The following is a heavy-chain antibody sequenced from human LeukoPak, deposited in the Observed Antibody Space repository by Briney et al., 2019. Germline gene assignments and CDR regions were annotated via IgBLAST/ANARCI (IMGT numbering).Heavy chain of an antibody. J-gene: IGHJ4*02. V-gene: IGHV3-23*01. D-gene: IGHD3-22*01. CDR1: GFTFSDYA. CDR2: LSGSGTTT. CDR3: TKDYDTVGYYSSDY. Sequence: GGSLRLSCAASGFTFSDYAMSWVRQVPGKGLEWVSTLSGSGTTTFYANSVKGRFTISRDSSKNTLYLQMNSLRAADTALYYCTKDYDTVGYYSSDYWGQGTLGTVSS.